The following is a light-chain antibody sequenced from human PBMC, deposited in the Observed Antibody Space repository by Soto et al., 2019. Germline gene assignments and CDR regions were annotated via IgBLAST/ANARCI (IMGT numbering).Light chain of an antibody. V-gene: IGKV1-39*01. Sequence: DIQMTQAPSSLSASVGHILTITCRASQSIRSYLNWYQKKPGQAPKLLIYAASSLQSGVPSRFSGSGSGKDFTLTISSMKPEDFETYYCQQSYSNPWTFGQGTKVDIK. CDR3: QQSYSNPWT. CDR2: AAS. CDR1: QSIRSY. J-gene: IGKJ1*01.